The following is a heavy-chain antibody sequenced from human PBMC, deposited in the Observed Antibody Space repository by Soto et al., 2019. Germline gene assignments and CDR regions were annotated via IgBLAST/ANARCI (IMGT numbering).Heavy chain of an antibody. CDR2: ISAYNGNT. CDR3: ARDCKSGWYYFMAIGY. D-gene: IGHD6-19*01. J-gene: IGHJ4*02. V-gene: IGHV1-18*01. CDR1: GYTFTSYG. Sequence: QVQLVQSGAEVKKAGASVKVTCKASGYTFTSYGISWVRQAPGQGLEWMGWISAYNGNTNYAQKLQGRVTMTTDTSTSTAYMELRSLRSDDTAVYYCARDCKSGWYYFMAIGYWCQGTLVTVSS.